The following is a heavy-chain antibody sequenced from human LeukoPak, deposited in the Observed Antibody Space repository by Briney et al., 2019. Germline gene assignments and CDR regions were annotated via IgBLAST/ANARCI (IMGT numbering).Heavy chain of an antibody. J-gene: IGHJ4*02. D-gene: IGHD3-16*01. CDR1: GFTFSSYA. Sequence: HPGGSLRLSCAASGFTFSSYAMSWVRQAPGKGLEWVSAISGSGGSTYYADSVKGRFTISRDNSKNTLYLQMNSLRAEDTAVYYCAKILGGWGTFYYFDYWGQGTLVTVSS. V-gene: IGHV3-23*01. CDR2: ISGSGGST. CDR3: AKILGGWGTFYYFDY.